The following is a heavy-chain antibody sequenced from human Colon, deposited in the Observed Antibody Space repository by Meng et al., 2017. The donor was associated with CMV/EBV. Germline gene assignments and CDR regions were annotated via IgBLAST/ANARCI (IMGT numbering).Heavy chain of an antibody. CDR3: ALRGLAAGTFQH. CDR1: GGSMSSNC. CDR2: VCYNGIT. D-gene: IGHD6-13*01. Sequence: QVQLQGSGPGLGKPSETLSLTCAVSGGSMSSNCWSWIRQPPGKGLEWIGYVCYNGITDYNPSLKSRVTISGETSKNQFSLQVSSVTAADTAMYYCALRGLAAGTFQHWGQGALVTVSS. V-gene: IGHV4-59*01. J-gene: IGHJ1*01.